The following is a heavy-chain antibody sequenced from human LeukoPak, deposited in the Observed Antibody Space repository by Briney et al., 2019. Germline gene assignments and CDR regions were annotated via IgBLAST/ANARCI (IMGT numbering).Heavy chain of an antibody. J-gene: IGHJ4*02. CDR1: GGSISIYY. D-gene: IGHD4-23*01. CDR2: IYYSGSA. Sequence: PSETLSLTCTVSGGSISIYYWSWIRQPPGKGLEWIGYIYYSGSANYNPSLKSRVTISVDTSKNQFSLKLTSVTAADTAVYYCARDLDGGNTFDYWGQGTLVTVSS. V-gene: IGHV4-59*01. CDR3: ARDLDGGNTFDY.